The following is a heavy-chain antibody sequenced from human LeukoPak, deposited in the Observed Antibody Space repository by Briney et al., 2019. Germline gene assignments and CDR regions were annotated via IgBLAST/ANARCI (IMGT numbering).Heavy chain of an antibody. D-gene: IGHD4-17*01. Sequence: PPETLSLTCTVSGGFISSNYWSWIRQPPGRGLEWIGYIYYSGSSNYNPSLKSRVTISVDTSKNQFSLKLRSVTAADTAVYFCARLGGDGFDYWGQGTLVAVSS. CDR1: GGFISSNY. J-gene: IGHJ4*02. CDR2: IYYSGSS. CDR3: ARLGGDGFDY. V-gene: IGHV4-59*08.